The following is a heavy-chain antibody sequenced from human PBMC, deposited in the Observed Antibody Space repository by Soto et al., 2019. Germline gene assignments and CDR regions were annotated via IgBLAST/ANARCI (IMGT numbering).Heavy chain of an antibody. CDR2: IWYDGSNK. CDR3: ARPPHPTVTRANWFDP. CDR1: GFTFSSYG. V-gene: IGHV3-33*01. Sequence: PGGSLRLSCAASGFTFSSYGMHWVRQAPGKGLEWVAVIWYDGSNKYYADSVKGRFTISRDNSKNTLYLQMNSLRAEDTAVYYCARPPHPTVTRANWFDPRGQVPLVTVSS. J-gene: IGHJ5*02. D-gene: IGHD4-17*01.